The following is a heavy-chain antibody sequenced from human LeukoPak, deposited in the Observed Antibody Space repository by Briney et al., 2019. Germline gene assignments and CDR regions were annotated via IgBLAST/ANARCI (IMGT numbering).Heavy chain of an antibody. CDR2: INPNSGGT. CDR3: ARGPAAGTDWFDP. J-gene: IGHJ5*02. Sequence: ASVKVSCKASGYTFTGYYMHWVRQAPGQGLEWMGWINPNSGGTNYAQKFQGRVTMTRDTSISTAYMELSSLRSEDTAVYYCARGPAAGTDWFDPWGQGTLVTVSS. CDR1: GYTFTGYY. D-gene: IGHD6-13*01. V-gene: IGHV1-2*02.